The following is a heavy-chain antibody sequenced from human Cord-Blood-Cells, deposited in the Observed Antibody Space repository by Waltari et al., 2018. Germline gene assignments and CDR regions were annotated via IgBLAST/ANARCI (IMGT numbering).Heavy chain of an antibody. J-gene: IGHJ4*02. V-gene: IGHV3-23*01. CDR2: ISGSGGST. Sequence: EVQLLESGGGLVQPGGSLRLSCAASGFTFSSHAMSWVRQAPGKGLEWVSAISGSGGSTYYADSVKGRFTISRDNSKNTLYLQMNSLRAEDTAVYYCAKDRRSYYYFDYWGQGTLVTVSS. CDR1: GFTFSSHA. D-gene: IGHD1-26*01. CDR3: AKDRRSYYYFDY.